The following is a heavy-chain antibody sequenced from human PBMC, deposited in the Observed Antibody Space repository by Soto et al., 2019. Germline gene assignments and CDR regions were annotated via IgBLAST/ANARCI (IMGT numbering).Heavy chain of an antibody. CDR2: FYPGDSDT. CDR1: GYSFNNYW. J-gene: IGHJ3*02. D-gene: IGHD4-17*01. V-gene: IGHV5-51*01. Sequence: PVESLKVSCKASGYSFNNYWIGWVRPMPGKGLVLMGIFYPGDSDTRYSPSFQGHVTMSVDISINTAYLQLSSLKASDTARYYCARRTVSNAVFDMWGQGTMVTVSS. CDR3: ARRTVSNAVFDM.